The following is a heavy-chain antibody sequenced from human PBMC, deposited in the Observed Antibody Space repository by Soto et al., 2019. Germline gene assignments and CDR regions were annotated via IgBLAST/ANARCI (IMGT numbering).Heavy chain of an antibody. D-gene: IGHD3-16*01. J-gene: IGHJ6*02. CDR2: ISYDGSNK. CDR3: AKAGSFRGGFGYYYGMDV. Sequence: GGSLRLSCAASGFTFSSYGMRWVRQAPGKGLEWVAVISYDGSNKYYADSVKGRFTISRDNSKNTLYLQMNSLRAEDTAVYYCAKAGSFRGGFGYYYGMDVWGQGTTVTVSS. CDR1: GFTFSSYG. V-gene: IGHV3-30*18.